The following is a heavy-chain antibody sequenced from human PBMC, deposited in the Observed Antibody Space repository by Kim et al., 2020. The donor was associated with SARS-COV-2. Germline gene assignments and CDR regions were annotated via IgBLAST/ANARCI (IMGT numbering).Heavy chain of an antibody. CDR2: IYTSGST. CDR3: AGGRGGDFWSGTYYYYYSGMDV. D-gene: IGHD3-3*01. J-gene: IGHJ6*02. CDR1: GGSISRISYY. Sequence: SETLSLTCTVSGGSISRISYYWSWIRQPAGRGLEWIGRIYTSGSTNYNPSLKSRVTISVDTSKNQFSLKLSSGTAADTAVYYCAGGRGGDFWSGTYYYYYSGMDVWGQGTTVTVSS. V-gene: IGHV4-61*02.